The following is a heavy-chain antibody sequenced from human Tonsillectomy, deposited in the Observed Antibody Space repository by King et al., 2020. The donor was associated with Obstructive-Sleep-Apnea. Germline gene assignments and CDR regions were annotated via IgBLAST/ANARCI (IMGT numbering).Heavy chain of an antibody. CDR3: ARDPTQWLVDY. CDR1: GGSTSSSTYY. CDR2: IYYSGST. J-gene: IGHJ4*02. D-gene: IGHD6-19*01. Sequence: QLQESGPGLVKPSETLSLTCNVSGGSTSSSTYYWGWIRQPPGKGLEWIGSIYYSGSTHYNPSLKSRATISLDTSKNQFSLKLSSVTAADTAMYYCARDPTQWLVDYWGQGTLVTVSS. V-gene: IGHV4-39*07.